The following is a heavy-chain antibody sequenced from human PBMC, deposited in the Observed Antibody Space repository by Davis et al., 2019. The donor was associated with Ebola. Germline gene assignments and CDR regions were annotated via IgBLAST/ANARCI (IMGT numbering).Heavy chain of an antibody. D-gene: IGHD2-15*01. J-gene: IGHJ4*02. V-gene: IGHV3-30*02. CDR3: AKDRSVVVVAATRPLDY. CDR2: IWFDGSHK. CDR1: GFTFSSYG. Sequence: GGSLRLSCAASGFTFSSYGMHWVRQAPGKGLEWVAVIWFDGSHKYYADSVKGRFTISRDNSKNTLYLQMNSLRAEDTAVYYCAKDRSVVVVAATRPLDYWGQGTLVTVSS.